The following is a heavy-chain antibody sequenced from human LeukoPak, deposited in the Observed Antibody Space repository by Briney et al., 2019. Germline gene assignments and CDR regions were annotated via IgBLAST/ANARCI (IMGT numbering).Heavy chain of an antibody. CDR3: TKVRLLGALDDAFDV. CDR1: GFTFSSYA. V-gene: IGHV3-30*02. J-gene: IGHJ3*01. Sequence: GGSLRLSCAASGFTFSSYAMHWVRQAPGKGLEWVAFIRHDGGNKYHRDSVKGRFTISRDNSKNTLYLQMNSLRAEDTAVYYCTKVRLLGALDDAFDVWGQGTMVTVSS. CDR2: IRHDGGNK. D-gene: IGHD7-27*01.